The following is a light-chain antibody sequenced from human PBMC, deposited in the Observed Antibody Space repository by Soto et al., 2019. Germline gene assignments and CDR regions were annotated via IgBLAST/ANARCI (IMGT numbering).Light chain of an antibody. Sequence: DIHMTQSPATLSGSVGDRATLTCRASHSVSSCLALYQQKPGKAPKLLIYKAYSLESGVPSRFSGRGCGTEFPIAISGLQHDDFATYYCQRYSSYLTFGQGTKVDIK. CDR2: KAY. V-gene: IGKV1-5*03. J-gene: IGKJ1*01. CDR1: HSVSSC. CDR3: QRYSSYLT.